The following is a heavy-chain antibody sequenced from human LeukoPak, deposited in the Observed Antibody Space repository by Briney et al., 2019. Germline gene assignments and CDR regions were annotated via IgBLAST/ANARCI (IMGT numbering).Heavy chain of an antibody. V-gene: IGHV4-39*01. D-gene: IGHD1-26*01. CDR2: IYSDGTT. J-gene: IGHJ3*02. CDR1: GASINSRDYY. Sequence: PSETLSLTCTVSGASINSRDYYWGWIRQPPGQGLEWIGSIYSDGTTYYNPSLKSRVSISADTSKNHFSLWLGSVTAADMAVYYCARHRGSFFEAFDIWGQGTAVSVSS. CDR3: ARHRGSFFEAFDI.